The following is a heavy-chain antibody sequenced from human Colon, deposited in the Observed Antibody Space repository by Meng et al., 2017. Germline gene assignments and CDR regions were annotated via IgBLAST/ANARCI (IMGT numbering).Heavy chain of an antibody. CDR3: ARIGFCSGRTCYSGDYFDY. CDR2: IKQDGSER. Sequence: GGSLRLSCAASGFTFSNYWMTWVRQAPGKGLEWVANIKQDGSERFYLDSVRCRFTISRDNAKNSLYLQMYSLRAEDTAVYFCARIGFCSGRTCYSGDYFDYWGQGSLVTVSS. V-gene: IGHV3-7*01. J-gene: IGHJ4*02. D-gene: IGHD2-15*01. CDR1: GFTFSNYW.